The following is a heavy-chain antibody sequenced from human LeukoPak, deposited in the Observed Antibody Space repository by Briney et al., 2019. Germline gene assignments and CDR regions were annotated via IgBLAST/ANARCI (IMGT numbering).Heavy chain of an antibody. CDR1: GGSISTFY. CDR2: IYYTGST. CDR3: ASITFSSSWKNFDY. Sequence: SETLSLTCTVSGGSISTFYWSWIRQPPGKGLEWIGYIYYTGSTNYNSSLTSRVTISVDTSKNQFSLKLNSVTAADTAVYYCASITFSSSWKNFDYWGQGTLVTVSS. D-gene: IGHD6-13*01. V-gene: IGHV4-59*12. J-gene: IGHJ4*02.